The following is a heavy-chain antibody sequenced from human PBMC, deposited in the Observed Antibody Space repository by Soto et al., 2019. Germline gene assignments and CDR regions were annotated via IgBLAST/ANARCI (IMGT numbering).Heavy chain of an antibody. CDR1: GGSFSCYY. D-gene: IGHD2-8*01. CDR2: INHSGST. V-gene: IGHV4-34*01. Sequence: SETQSLTCAVYGGSFSCYYWSWIRQPPGKGLEWIGEINHSGSTNYNPSLKSRVTISVDTSKNQFSLKLSSVTAADTAVYYCARVPRDIVLMVYAYYYYYMDVWGKGTTVTVSS. J-gene: IGHJ6*03. CDR3: ARVPRDIVLMVYAYYYYYMDV.